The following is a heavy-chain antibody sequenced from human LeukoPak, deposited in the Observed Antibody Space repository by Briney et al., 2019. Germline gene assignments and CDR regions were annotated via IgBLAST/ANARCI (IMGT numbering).Heavy chain of an antibody. CDR2: IIPILGIA. J-gene: IGHJ4*02. V-gene: IGHV1-69*04. CDR1: GGTFSSYA. CDR3: ARGRLGELSSEFDY. Sequence: SVKVSCKASGGTFSSYAISWVRQAPGQGLEWMGRIIPILGIANYPQKFQGRVTITADKSTSTAYMELSSLRSEDTAVYYCARGRLGELSSEFDYWGQGTLVTVSS. D-gene: IGHD3-16*02.